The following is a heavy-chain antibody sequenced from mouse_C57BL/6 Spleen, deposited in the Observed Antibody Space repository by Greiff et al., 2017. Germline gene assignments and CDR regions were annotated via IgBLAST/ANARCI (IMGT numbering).Heavy chain of an antibody. CDR2: ISYDGSN. V-gene: IGHV3-6*01. J-gene: IGHJ4*01. CDR3: ARELGFRDYYAMDY. CDR1: GYSITSGYY. Sequence: EESGPGLVKPSQSLSLTCSVTGYSITSGYYWNWIRQFPGNKLEWMGYISYDGSNNYNPSLNNRISITRDTSKNQFFLKLNSVTTEDTATYYCARELGFRDYYAMDYWGQGTSVTVSS.